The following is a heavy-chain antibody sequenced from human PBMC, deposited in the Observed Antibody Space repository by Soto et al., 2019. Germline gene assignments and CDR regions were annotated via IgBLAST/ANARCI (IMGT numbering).Heavy chain of an antibody. D-gene: IGHD6-19*01. CDR2: IWYDGSNK. V-gene: IGHV3-33*01. J-gene: IGHJ4*02. CDR3: ARWKIAVAGTQTGAVDY. Sequence: QVQLVESGGGVVQPGRSLRLSCAASGFTFSSYGRHWVRQAPGKGLEWVAVIWYDGSNKYYAASLKGRFTISRDNSKNTLYLQMNSLTAADTAVSYGARWKIAVAGTQTGAVDYGGQGTLVTVSS. CDR1: GFTFSSYG.